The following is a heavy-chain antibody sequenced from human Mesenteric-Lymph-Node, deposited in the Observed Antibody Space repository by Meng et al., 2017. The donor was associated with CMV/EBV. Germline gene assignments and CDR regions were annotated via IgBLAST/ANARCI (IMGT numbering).Heavy chain of an antibody. V-gene: IGHV1-46*01. CDR2: INPSGGST. J-gene: IGHJ4*02. D-gene: IGHD6-13*01. CDR1: GYTFTSYY. Sequence: ASVKVSCKASGYTFTSYYMHWVRQAPGQGLEWMGIINPSGGSTSYEQKFQGRVTMTTDTSTSTAYMELRSLRSDDTAVYYCARDSPGGFIAAPDYWGQGTLVTVSS. CDR3: ARDSPGGFIAAPDY.